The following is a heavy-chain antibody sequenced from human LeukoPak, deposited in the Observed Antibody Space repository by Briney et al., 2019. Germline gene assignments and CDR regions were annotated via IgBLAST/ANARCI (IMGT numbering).Heavy chain of an antibody. CDR3: AKDAFYCSSTSCYAFDY. D-gene: IGHD2-2*01. J-gene: IGHJ4*02. Sequence: GGSLRLSCAASGCTFSSYAMSWVRQAPGKGLEWVSAISGSGGSTYYADSVKGRFTISRDNSKNTLYLQMNSLRAEDTAVYYCAKDAFYCSSTSCYAFDYWGQGTLVTVYS. CDR2: ISGSGGST. V-gene: IGHV3-23*01. CDR1: GCTFSSYA.